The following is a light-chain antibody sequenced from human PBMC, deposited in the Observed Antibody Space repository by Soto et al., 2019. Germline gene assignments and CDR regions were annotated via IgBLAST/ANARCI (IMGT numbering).Light chain of an antibody. J-gene: IGKJ5*01. CDR1: QSVSRTY. Sequence: EIVLTQSPGTLSLSPGERATLSCRASQSVSRTYLAWYQQKPVQAPRLLIYGASTRAAGVPARFSGSGSGTDFTLTISSLEPEDFAVYYCQQRSNWPPITFGQGTRLEIK. CDR3: QQRSNWPPIT. V-gene: IGKV3-11*01. CDR2: GAS.